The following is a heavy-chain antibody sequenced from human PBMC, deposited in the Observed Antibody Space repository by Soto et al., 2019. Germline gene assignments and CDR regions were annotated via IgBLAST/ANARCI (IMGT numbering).Heavy chain of an antibody. CDR2: INAGNGNT. D-gene: IGHD3-10*01. CDR1: GYTFTNYA. Sequence: ASVKVSCKASGYTFTNYAMHWVRQAPGQRLEWMGWINAGNGNTKYAQKFQGRVTITTDTSTSTAYMELRSLRSEDTAVYYCAREVRGVTLNWFDPWGQGTLVTVSS. V-gene: IGHV1-3*01. CDR3: AREVRGVTLNWFDP. J-gene: IGHJ5*02.